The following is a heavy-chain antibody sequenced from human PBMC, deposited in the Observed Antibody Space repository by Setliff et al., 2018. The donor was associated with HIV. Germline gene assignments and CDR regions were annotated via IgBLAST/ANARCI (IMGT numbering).Heavy chain of an antibody. D-gene: IGHD3-22*01. CDR1: GGSISSGNYF. J-gene: IGHJ5*02. CDR2: IYTSGST. Sequence: SETLSLTCTVSGGSISSGNYFWNWIRQPAGKGLEWIGRIYTSGSTHYNPSLESRVTMSVDTSKNQFSLKLSSVTAADTAVYYCARGTGYSYDSSGSNCFDPWGQGTLVTVSS. CDR3: ARGTGYSYDSSGSNCFDP. V-gene: IGHV4-61*02.